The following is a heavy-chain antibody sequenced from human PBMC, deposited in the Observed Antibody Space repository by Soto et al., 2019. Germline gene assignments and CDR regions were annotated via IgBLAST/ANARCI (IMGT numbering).Heavy chain of an antibody. V-gene: IGHV3-30-3*01. CDR2: ISYDGSNK. CDR1: GFTFSSYD. CDR3: ARLFSSSWTYYFDY. J-gene: IGHJ4*02. Sequence: QVQLVESGGGVVQPGRSLRLSCAASGFTFSSYDMHWVRQAPGKGLEWVAVISYDGSNKYYADSVKGRFTISRDNSKNTLYLQMNSLRAEDTAVYYCARLFSSSWTYYFDYWGQGTLVTVSP. D-gene: IGHD6-13*01.